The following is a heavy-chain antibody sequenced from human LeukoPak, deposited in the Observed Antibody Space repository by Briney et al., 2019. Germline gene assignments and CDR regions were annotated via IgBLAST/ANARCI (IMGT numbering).Heavy chain of an antibody. V-gene: IGHV3-30*18. Sequence: GGSLRLSCEASGFTFSTYGMHWVRQAPGKGLEWITLIPYDGSNKYYADSVKGRFTISRDNSYNTLYLQMNSLRAEDTAVYYCAKEKGSGSYYNYQYGMDVWGQGTTVTVSS. CDR2: IPYDGSNK. J-gene: IGHJ6*02. CDR3: AKEKGSGSYYNYQYGMDV. D-gene: IGHD3-10*01. CDR1: GFTFSTYG.